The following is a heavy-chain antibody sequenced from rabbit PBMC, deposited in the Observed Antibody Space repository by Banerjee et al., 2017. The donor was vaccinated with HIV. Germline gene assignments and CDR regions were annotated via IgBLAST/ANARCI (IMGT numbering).Heavy chain of an antibody. D-gene: IGHD1-1*01. CDR2: IYTGSSDST. V-gene: IGHV1S40*01. J-gene: IGHJ4*01. CDR3: ARYYSGGSGYTGYYFNL. CDR1: GFSFSSSYY. Sequence: QSLEESGGGLVQPEGSLTLTCTASGFSFSSSYYMCWVRQAPGKGLEWIACIYTGSSDSTYYASWAKGRFTISKTSSTTVTLQMTSLTAADTATYFCARYYSGGSGYTGYYFNLWGPGTLVTVS.